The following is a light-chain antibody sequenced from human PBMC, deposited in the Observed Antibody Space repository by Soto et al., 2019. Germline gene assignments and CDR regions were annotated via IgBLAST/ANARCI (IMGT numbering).Light chain of an antibody. J-gene: IGKJ3*01. Sequence: ERVMTQSPATLSVSPGERATLSCRASQSINSNLAWYQQKPGQAPRLLIYGVSTRATGIPARFSGSGSGTEFTLTISSLQSEDFAVYYCQQYNNWPFTFGPGTKVDIK. CDR3: QQYNNWPFT. CDR1: QSINSN. V-gene: IGKV3-15*01. CDR2: GVS.